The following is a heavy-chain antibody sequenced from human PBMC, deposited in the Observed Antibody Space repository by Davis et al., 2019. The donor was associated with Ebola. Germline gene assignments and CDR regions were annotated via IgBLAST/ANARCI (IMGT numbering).Heavy chain of an antibody. J-gene: IGHJ4*02. CDR1: GFTFSSYA. CDR3: ARDPSVSSGWYFDY. V-gene: IGHV3-23*01. Sequence: GGSLRLSCAASGFTFSSYAMSWVRQAPGKGLEWVSAISGSGGSTYYADSVKGRFTISRDNSKNTLYLQMNSLRAEDTAVYYCARDPSVSSGWYFDYWGQGTLVTVSS. D-gene: IGHD6-19*01. CDR2: ISGSGGST.